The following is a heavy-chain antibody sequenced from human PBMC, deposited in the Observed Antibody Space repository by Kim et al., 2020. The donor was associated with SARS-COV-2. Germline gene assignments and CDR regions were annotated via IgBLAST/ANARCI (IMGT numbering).Heavy chain of an antibody. V-gene: IGHV1-3*01. D-gene: IGHD6-19*01. CDR3: ARDSAVAGTQDY. CDR1: GYTFTSYA. Sequence: ASVKVSCKASGYTFTSYAMHWVRQAPGQRLEWMGWINAGNGNTKYSQKFQGRVTITRDTSASTAYMELSSLRSEDTAVYYCARDSAVAGTQDYWGQGTLVTVSS. CDR2: INAGNGNT. J-gene: IGHJ4*02.